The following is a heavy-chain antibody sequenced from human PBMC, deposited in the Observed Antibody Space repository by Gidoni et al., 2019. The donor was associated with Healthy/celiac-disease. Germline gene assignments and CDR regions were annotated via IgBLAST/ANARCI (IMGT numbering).Heavy chain of an antibody. CDR2: ISGSGGST. Sequence: AASGLTFSSYAMSWVRQAPGKGLEWVSAISGSGGSTYYADSVKGRFTISRDNSKNTLYLQMNSLRAEDTAVYYCAKSGDILRYFDWLFHDAFDIWGQGTMVTVSS. CDR1: GLTFSSYA. D-gene: IGHD3-9*01. CDR3: AKSGDILRYFDWLFHDAFDI. V-gene: IGHV3-23*01. J-gene: IGHJ3*02.